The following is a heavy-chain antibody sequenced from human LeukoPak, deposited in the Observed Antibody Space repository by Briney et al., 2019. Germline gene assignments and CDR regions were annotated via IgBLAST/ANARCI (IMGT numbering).Heavy chain of an antibody. Sequence: PGGSLRLSCAASGFTVSSNYMSWVRQAPGKGLEWVSVIYSGGSTYYADSVKGRFTISRDNSKNTLYLQMNSLRAEDTAVYYCARVSESSGYRDDALDIWGQGTMVTVSS. J-gene: IGHJ3*02. CDR3: ARVSESSGYRDDALDI. CDR1: GFTVSSNY. D-gene: IGHD3-22*01. CDR2: IYSGGST. V-gene: IGHV3-66*02.